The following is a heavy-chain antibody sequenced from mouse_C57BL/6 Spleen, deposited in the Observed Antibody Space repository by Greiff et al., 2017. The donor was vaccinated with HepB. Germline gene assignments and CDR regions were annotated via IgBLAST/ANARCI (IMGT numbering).Heavy chain of an antibody. V-gene: IGHV6-6*01. CDR1: GFTFSDAW. CDR2: IRNKANNHAT. Sequence: EVKLEESGGGLVQPGGSMKLSCAASGFTFSDAWMDWVRQSPEKGLEWVAEIRNKANNHATYYAESVKGRFTISRDDSKSSVYLQMNSLRAEDTGIYYSTRITTVVGAMDYWGQGTSVTVSS. J-gene: IGHJ4*01. CDR3: TRITTVVGAMDY. D-gene: IGHD1-1*01.